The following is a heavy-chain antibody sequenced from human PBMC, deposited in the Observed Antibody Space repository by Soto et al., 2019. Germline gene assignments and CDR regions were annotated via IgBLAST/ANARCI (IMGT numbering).Heavy chain of an antibody. Sequence: QVQLQESGPGLVKPSGTLSLTCAVSGGSISSSNWWSWVRQPPGKGLEWIGEIYHSGSTNYNPSLKSRVTISVDKSKNQFSLQLSSVTAADTAVYYCARDSGIAVAGRYYGMDVWGQGTTVTVSS. CDR2: IYHSGST. D-gene: IGHD6-19*01. V-gene: IGHV4-4*02. J-gene: IGHJ6*02. CDR1: GGSISSSNW. CDR3: ARDSGIAVAGRYYGMDV.